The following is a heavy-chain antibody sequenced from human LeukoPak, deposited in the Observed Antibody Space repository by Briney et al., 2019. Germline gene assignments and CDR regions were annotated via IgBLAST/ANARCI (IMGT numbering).Heavy chain of an antibody. V-gene: IGHV4-59*01. Sequence: SETLSLTCTVSGGSISNYYWTWIRQPPGKGLEWIGYIHYSGSTNYNPSLKSRVTISVDTSKNQFSLELSSVTAADTAVYYCASGAGYSSGWYFDYWGQGTLVTVSS. J-gene: IGHJ4*02. CDR1: GGSISNYY. D-gene: IGHD6-19*01. CDR3: ASGAGYSSGWYFDY. CDR2: IHYSGST.